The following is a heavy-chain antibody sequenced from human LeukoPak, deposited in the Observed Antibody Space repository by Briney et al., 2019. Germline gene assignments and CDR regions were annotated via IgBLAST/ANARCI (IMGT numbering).Heavy chain of an antibody. V-gene: IGHV1-69*05. J-gene: IGHJ6*03. CDR1: GGTFSSYA. Sequence: HRASVKVSCKASGGTFSSYAISWVRQAPGQGLEWMGGIIPIFGTANYAQKFQGRVTITTDESTSTAYMELSSLRSEDTAVYYCARARTANHYYYMDVGGKGTTVTVSS. CDR2: IIPIFGTA. D-gene: IGHD5-18*01. CDR3: ARARTANHYYYMDV.